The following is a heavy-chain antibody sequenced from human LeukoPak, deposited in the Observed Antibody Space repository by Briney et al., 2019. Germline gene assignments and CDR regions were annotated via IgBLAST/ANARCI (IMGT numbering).Heavy chain of an antibody. CDR2: IDWDDDK. D-gene: IGHD6-19*01. CDR1: GFSLSTTGMC. J-gene: IGHJ4*02. CDR3: TRISPWPKRTAVARDF. Sequence: SGPALVKPTQTLTLTCTFSGFSLSTTGMCVTWFRQPPGKALEWLALIDWDDDKYYSTPLKTRLTISKDTSKGQVVITLNNMDPVDTATYYCTRISPWPKRTAVARDFWGQGTLVTVSS. V-gene: IGHV2-70*01.